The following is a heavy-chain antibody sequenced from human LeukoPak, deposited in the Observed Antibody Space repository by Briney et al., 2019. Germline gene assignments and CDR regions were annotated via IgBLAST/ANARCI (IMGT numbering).Heavy chain of an antibody. V-gene: IGHV1-18*01. CDR1: GYTFTSYG. J-gene: IGHJ4*02. Sequence: GASVKVSCKASGYTFTSYGISWVRQAPGQGLEWMGWISAYNGNTNYAQKLQGRVTMTTDTSTSTAYMELRSLRSDDTAVYYCARDRHIDSSGWYSDYWGQGTLVTVSS. CDR3: ARDRHIDSSGWYSDY. CDR2: ISAYNGNT. D-gene: IGHD6-19*01.